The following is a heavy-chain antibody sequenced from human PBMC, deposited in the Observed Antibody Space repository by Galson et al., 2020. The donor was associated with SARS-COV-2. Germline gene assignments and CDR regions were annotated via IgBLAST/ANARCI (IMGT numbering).Heavy chain of an antibody. CDR1: GFTFSSYS. V-gene: IGHV3-48*04. CDR2: ISSSSSTI. D-gene: IGHD3-3*01. Sequence: GESLKISCAASGFTFSSYSMNWVRQAPGKGLEWVSYISSSSSTIYYADSVKGRFTISRDNAKNSLYLQMNSLRAEDTAVYYCARSPEVEITIFGVVIRYGMDVWGQGTTVTVSS. CDR3: ARSPEVEITIFGVVIRYGMDV. J-gene: IGHJ6*02.